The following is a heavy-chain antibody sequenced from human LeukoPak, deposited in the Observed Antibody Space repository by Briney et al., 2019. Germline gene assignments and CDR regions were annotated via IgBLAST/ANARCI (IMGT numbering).Heavy chain of an antibody. J-gene: IGHJ3*02. CDR3: GREGTGTTRDAFDI. D-gene: IGHD1-1*01. CDR2: IGTAGDT. V-gene: IGHV3-13*01. CDR1: GFTFSSYN. Sequence: GGSLRLSCAASGFTFSSYNMHWVPQATGKGLEWVSAIGTAGDTYYPGSVKGRFTISRENAKNSLYVQMNSLRAEDTAVYYCGREGTGTTRDAFDIWGQGTMVTVSS.